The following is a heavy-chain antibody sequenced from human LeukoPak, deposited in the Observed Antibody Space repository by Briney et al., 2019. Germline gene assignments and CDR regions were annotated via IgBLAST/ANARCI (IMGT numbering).Heavy chain of an antibody. CDR2: IYYSGST. CDR3: ARDLGYSYGYENNWFDP. D-gene: IGHD5-18*01. V-gene: IGHV4-59*01. Sequence: SETLSLTCTVSGGSISSYYWSWIRQPPGKGLEWIGYIYYSGSTNYNPSLKSRVTISVDTSKNQFSLKLSSVTAADTAVYYCARDLGYSYGYENNWFDPWGQGTLVTVSS. J-gene: IGHJ5*02. CDR1: GGSISSYY.